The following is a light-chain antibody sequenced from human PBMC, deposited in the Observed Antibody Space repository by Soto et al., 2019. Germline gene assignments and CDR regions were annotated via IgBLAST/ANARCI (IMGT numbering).Light chain of an antibody. J-gene: IGKJ5*01. CDR2: DAS. Sequence: EIVLTQSPATLSLSPGERATLSCRASQSVSSYLAWYKQKPGQAPRRLIYDASNSASGIPARVIGSGSGTDFALTTSTLATEDFEVDYCQHRSSGRITFGQGTLLEIK. V-gene: IGKV3-11*01. CDR1: QSVSSY. CDR3: QHRSSGRIT.